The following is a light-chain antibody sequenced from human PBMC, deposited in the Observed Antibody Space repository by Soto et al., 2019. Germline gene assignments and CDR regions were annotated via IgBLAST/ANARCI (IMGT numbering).Light chain of an antibody. CDR3: QQYNNWPPDRT. Sequence: EIVMTQSPATLSVSPGDRAALSCRASQSVGSNLAWYQQKPGQAPRLLIYGASTRATGIPARFSGSGSGTAFTLTISSLQSEDFAIYSCQQYNNWPPDRTFGQGTKVEIK. V-gene: IGKV3-15*01. CDR2: GAS. CDR1: QSVGSN. J-gene: IGKJ1*01.